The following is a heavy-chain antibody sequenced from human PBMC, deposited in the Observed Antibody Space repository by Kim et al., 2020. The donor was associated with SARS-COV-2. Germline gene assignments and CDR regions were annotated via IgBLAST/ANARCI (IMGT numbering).Heavy chain of an antibody. D-gene: IGHD3-10*01. CDR2: SDT. Sequence: SDTRYSPSFQGQVTISVDKSIATAYLQWSSLKASDSATYYCARHGSGTLGYWGQGTLVTVSS. V-gene: IGHV5-51*01. J-gene: IGHJ4*02. CDR3: ARHGSGTLGY.